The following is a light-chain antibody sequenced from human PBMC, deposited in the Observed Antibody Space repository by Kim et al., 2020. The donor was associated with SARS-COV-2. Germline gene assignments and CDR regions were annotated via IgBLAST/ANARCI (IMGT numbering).Light chain of an antibody. J-gene: IGKJ2*01. Sequence: PGERATLSCRASQSVSSNYLAWYQQKPGQAPRLLIFGASSRATGIPDRFSGGGSGTDFTLTISTLEPEDFAVYYCQHYGSSRTFGQGTKLEI. CDR2: GAS. V-gene: IGKV3-20*01. CDR1: QSVSSNY. CDR3: QHYGSSRT.